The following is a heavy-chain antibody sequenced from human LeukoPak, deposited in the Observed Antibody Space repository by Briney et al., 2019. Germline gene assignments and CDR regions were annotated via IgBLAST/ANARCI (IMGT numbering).Heavy chain of an antibody. D-gene: IGHD3-10*01. CDR1: GITLSNYG. CDR2: ISDSGGST. Sequence: GGSLRLSCAISGITLSNYGMSWVRQAPGKGLEWVAGISDSGGSTNYADSVKGRFTISRDNAKNTLYLQMNSLRAEDTAVYFCAKRGVVIRVILVGFHKQAYYFDSWGQGALVTVSS. J-gene: IGHJ4*02. CDR3: AKRGVVIRVILVGFHKQAYYFDS. V-gene: IGHV3-23*01.